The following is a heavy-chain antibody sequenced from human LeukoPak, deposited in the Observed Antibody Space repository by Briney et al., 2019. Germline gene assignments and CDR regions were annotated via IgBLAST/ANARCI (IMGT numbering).Heavy chain of an antibody. CDR3: ATGPGSIAYQFDY. Sequence: APVKVSCKVSGYTLTELSMHWVRQAPGKGLEWMGGFDPEGGETIYAQKFQGRVTMTEDTSTDTAYMELSSLRSEDTAVYYCATGPGSIAYQFDYWGQGTLVTVSS. J-gene: IGHJ4*02. CDR2: FDPEGGET. D-gene: IGHD1-14*01. V-gene: IGHV1-24*01. CDR1: GYTLTELS.